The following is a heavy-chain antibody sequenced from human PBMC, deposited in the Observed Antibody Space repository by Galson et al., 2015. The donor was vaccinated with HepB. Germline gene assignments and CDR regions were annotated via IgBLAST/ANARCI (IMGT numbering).Heavy chain of an antibody. CDR3: ARNVDSSNWFDP. CDR2: INPNSGGT. D-gene: IGHD3-22*01. V-gene: IGHV1-2*06. Sequence: SVKVSCKASGYTFTGYYMHWVRQAPGQGLEWMGRINPNSGGTNYAQKFQGRVTMTRDTSISTAYMELSRLRSDDTAVYYCARNVDSSNWFDPWGQGTLVTVSS. CDR1: GYTFTGYY. J-gene: IGHJ5*02.